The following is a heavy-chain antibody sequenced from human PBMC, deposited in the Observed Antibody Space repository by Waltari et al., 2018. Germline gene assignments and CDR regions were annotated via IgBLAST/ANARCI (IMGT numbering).Heavy chain of an antibody. J-gene: IGHJ5*02. CDR1: GGTFSSYA. Sequence: QVQLVQSGAEVKKPGSSVKVSCKASGGTFSSYAISWVRQAPGQGLEWMGGIFPIFGTANYAQKFQGRVTITTDESTSTAYMELSSLRSEDTAVYYCAATETINWFDPWGQGTLVTVSS. V-gene: IGHV1-69*05. D-gene: IGHD2-21*02. CDR3: AATETINWFDP. CDR2: IFPIFGTA.